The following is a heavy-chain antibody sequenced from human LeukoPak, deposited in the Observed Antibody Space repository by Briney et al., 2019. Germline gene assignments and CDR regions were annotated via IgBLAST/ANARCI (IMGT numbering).Heavy chain of an antibody. CDR2: ISGSGGIT. D-gene: IGHD2-2*01. CDR3: AKFASASCCQSAFDI. Sequence: GGSLRLSCAASGFTFSSYAMGWVRRAPGKGLEWVSAISGSGGITYYTDSVKGRFTISRDNSKSTLYLQLNSLRAEDTAVYNCAKFASASCCQSAFDIWGQGTMVTVSS. J-gene: IGHJ3*02. V-gene: IGHV3-23*01. CDR1: GFTFSSYA.